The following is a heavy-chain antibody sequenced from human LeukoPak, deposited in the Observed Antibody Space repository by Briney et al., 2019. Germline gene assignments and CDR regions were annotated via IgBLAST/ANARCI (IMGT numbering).Heavy chain of an antibody. Sequence: GGSLRLSCAASGFTFSSYSMNWVRQAPGKGLEWVSSISSSSSYIYYADSVKGRFIISRDNAKNSLYLQMNSLRAEDTAVYYCATSAMAPYYFDYWGQGTLVTVSS. V-gene: IGHV3-21*01. CDR2: ISSSSSYI. D-gene: IGHD5-18*01. CDR1: GFTFSSYS. CDR3: ATSAMAPYYFDY. J-gene: IGHJ4*02.